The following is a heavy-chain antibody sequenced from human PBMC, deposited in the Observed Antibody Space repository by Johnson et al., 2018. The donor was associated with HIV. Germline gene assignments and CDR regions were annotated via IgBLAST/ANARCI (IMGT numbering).Heavy chain of an antibody. CDR1: GFTFSSYA. CDR3: ARAFLSHYYDSSGPVDI. V-gene: IGHV3-30-3*01. D-gene: IGHD3-22*01. CDR2: ISYDGSNK. Sequence: QVQLVESGGGVVQPGRSLRLSCAASGFTFSSYAMHWVRQAPCKGLEWVAVISYDGSNKYYADSVKGRFTISRDNAKNSLYLQMNSLRAEDTALYYCARAFLSHYYDSSGPVDIWGQGTMVTVSS. J-gene: IGHJ3*02.